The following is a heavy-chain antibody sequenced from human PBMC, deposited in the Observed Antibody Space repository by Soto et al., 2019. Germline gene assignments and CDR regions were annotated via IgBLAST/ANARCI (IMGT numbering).Heavy chain of an antibody. D-gene: IGHD2-21*01. J-gene: IGHJ4*02. CDR1: GFTFRKYK. CDR3: AKEADYCVSSKYDN. V-gene: IGHV3-48*01. Sequence: PGGALRISFAASGFTFRKYKKNLGRQAPGKGLEWVSHISIGGTTIDYADSVKGRFTISRDNSRNTLYLEMNGLRPEDTAVYYCAKEADYCVSSKYDNWGRGTLVTVSS. CDR2: ISIGGTTI.